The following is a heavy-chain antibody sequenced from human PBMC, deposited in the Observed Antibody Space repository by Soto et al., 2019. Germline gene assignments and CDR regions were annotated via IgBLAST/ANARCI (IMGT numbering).Heavy chain of an antibody. V-gene: IGHV4-34*01. CDR3: ARGYGYSGYGY. CDR1: GGSFSGFY. CDR2: INHSGST. D-gene: IGHD5-12*01. J-gene: IGHJ4*02. Sequence: SETLSLTCAVYGGSFSGFYWSWIRQPPGKGPEWIGEINHSGSTNYNPSLKSRVTISVDTSKNQFSLKLSSVTAADTAVYYCARGYGYSGYGYWGQGTLVTVSS.